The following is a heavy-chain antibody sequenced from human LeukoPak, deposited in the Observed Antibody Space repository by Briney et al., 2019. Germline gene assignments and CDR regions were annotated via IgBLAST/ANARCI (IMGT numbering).Heavy chain of an antibody. CDR3: ARATDYYDSSGYPSLFN. Sequence: GGSLRLSCAASGFTFSSYGMHWVRQAPGKGLEWVAVIWYDRSNKYYADSVKGRFTISRDNSKNTLYLQMNSLRAEDTAVYYCARATDYYDSSGYPSLFNWGQGTLVTVSS. D-gene: IGHD3-22*01. J-gene: IGHJ4*02. CDR1: GFTFSSYG. CDR2: IWYDRSNK. V-gene: IGHV3-33*01.